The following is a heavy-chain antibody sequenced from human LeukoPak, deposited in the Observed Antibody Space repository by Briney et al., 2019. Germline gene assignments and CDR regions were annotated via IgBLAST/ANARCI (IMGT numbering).Heavy chain of an antibody. J-gene: IGHJ4*02. V-gene: IGHV4-59*11. CDR1: GGSISSHY. CDR2: IYYSGST. Sequence: KASETLSLTCTVSGGSISSHYWSWIRQPPGKGLEWIGYIYYSGSTNYNPSLKSRVTISVDTSKNQFSLKLSSVTAADTALYYCARLHSGWYIFDYWGQGTLVTVSS. CDR3: ARLHSGWYIFDY. D-gene: IGHD6-19*01.